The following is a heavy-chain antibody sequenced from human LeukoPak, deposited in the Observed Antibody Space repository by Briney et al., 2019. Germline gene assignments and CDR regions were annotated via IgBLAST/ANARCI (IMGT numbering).Heavy chain of an antibody. J-gene: IGHJ4*02. CDR3: AREGGPYRPLDY. D-gene: IGHD3-16*01. Sequence: SETLSLTCGVSGCSISNTNWWTWVRQPPGKGLEWIGEVNLQGSTNYNPSLKSRVAISVDKSENHISLKLTSVTAADKAVYYCAREGGPYRPLDYSGQGTLVTVAS. CDR2: VNLQGST. CDR1: GCSISNTNW. V-gene: IGHV4-4*02.